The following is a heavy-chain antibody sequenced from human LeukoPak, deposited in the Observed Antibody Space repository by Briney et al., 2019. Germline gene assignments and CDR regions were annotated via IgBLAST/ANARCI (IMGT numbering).Heavy chain of an antibody. CDR3: AKDKRYSGYDPFDY. Sequence: PGGSLRLSCAASGFTFDDYAMHWVRQAPGKGLEWVSLISGDGSSTYYADSVKGRFTISRDNSKNSLYLQMNSLRTEDTALYYCAKDKRYSGYDPFDYWGQGTLVTVSS. V-gene: IGHV3-43*02. CDR2: ISGDGSST. D-gene: IGHD5-12*01. CDR1: GFTFDDYA. J-gene: IGHJ4*02.